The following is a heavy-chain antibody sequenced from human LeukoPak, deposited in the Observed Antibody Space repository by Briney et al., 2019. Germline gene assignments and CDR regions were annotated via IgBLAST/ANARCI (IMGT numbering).Heavy chain of an antibody. V-gene: IGHV4-39*01. J-gene: IGHJ5*02. CDR3: CGGSPYPDGSERLTGFNP. Sequence: PSETLSLTCTVSGGSISSSSYYWGWIRQPPGKGLEWIGSIYYSGSTYYNPSLKSRVTISVDTSKNQFSLKLSSVTAADTAVYYCCGGSPYPDGSERLTGFNPWVQGTLVNVYS. CDR2: IYYSGST. CDR1: GGSISSSSYY. D-gene: IGHD3-22*01.